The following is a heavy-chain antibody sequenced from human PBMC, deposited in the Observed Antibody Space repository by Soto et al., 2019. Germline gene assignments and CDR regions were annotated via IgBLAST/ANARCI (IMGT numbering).Heavy chain of an antibody. V-gene: IGHV4-4*02. CDR3: ARSREVGSSSWFDP. CDR2: IYRSGST. J-gene: IGHJ5*02. D-gene: IGHD6-13*01. CDR1: GGSISSSNW. Sequence: SETLSLTCAVSGGSISSSNWWSWVRQPPGKGLEWIGEIYRSGSTHYNPSLKSRVTISVDKSKNQFSLKLSSVTAADTAVYYCARSREVGSSSWFDPWGQGTLVTVSS.